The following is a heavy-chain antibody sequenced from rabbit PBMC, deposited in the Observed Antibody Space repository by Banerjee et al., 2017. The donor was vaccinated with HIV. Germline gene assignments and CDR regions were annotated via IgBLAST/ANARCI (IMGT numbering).Heavy chain of an antibody. CDR1: GFSFSSSYY. V-gene: IGHV1S40*01. J-gene: IGHJ4*01. CDR3: ARDHYDDYGDYFNL. D-gene: IGHD2-1*01. CDR2: IYAGSSGST. Sequence: QSLEESGGDLVKPGASLTLTCTASGFSFSSSYYMCWVRQAPGKGLEWIACIYAGSSGSTYYASWAKGRFTISKTSSTTVTLQMTSLTAADTATYFCARDHYDDYGDYFNLWGPGTLVTVS.